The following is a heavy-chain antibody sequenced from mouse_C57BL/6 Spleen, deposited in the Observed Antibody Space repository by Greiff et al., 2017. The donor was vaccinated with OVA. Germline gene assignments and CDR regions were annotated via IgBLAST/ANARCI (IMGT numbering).Heavy chain of an antibody. CDR2: ISSGSSTI. CDR1: GFTFSDYG. V-gene: IGHV5-17*01. D-gene: IGHD4-1*02. J-gene: IGHJ2*01. Sequence: EVQLVESGGGLVKPGGSLKLSCAASGFTFSDYGMHWVRQAPEKGLECVAYISSGSSTIYYADTVKGRFTISRDNAKNTLFLQMTSLRSEDTAMYYCARQPNWWYFDYWGQGTTLTVSS. CDR3: ARQPNWWYFDY.